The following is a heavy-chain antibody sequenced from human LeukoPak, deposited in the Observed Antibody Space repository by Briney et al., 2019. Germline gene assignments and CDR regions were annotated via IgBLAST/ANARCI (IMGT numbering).Heavy chain of an antibody. J-gene: IGHJ4*02. CDR1: AYRFTTNW. CDR3: ARAELDNTGWYFDY. D-gene: IGHD6-19*01. CDR2: IYPGDSDT. Sequence: GEPLKISCMGSAYRFTTNWIAWVRQTPEKGLEWMGIIYPGDSDTRYSPSFQGQVTISVDKSINTAYLQWTSLKASDTAIYYCARAELDNTGWYFDYWGQGTLVTVSS. V-gene: IGHV5-51*01.